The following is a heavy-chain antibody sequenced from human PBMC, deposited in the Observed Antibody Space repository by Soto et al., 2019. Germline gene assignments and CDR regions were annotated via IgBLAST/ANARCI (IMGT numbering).Heavy chain of an antibody. CDR3: ARIGRLRWGDY. J-gene: IGHJ4*02. D-gene: IGHD4-17*01. CDR1: GFTFSSYS. Sequence: VQLVESGGGLVQPGGSLRLSCAASGFTFSSYSMNWVRQAPGKGLEWVSNISTGSSTIYYADSVKGRFTISRDNAKNSLYLQMNSLRAEDTAVYYCARIGRLRWGDYWGQGTLVTVSS. V-gene: IGHV3-48*01. CDR2: ISTGSSTI.